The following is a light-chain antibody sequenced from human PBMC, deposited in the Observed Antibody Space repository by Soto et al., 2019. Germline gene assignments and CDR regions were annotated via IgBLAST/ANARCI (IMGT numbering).Light chain of an antibody. Sequence: EIVLTQSPATLSSFPGDRVTLSCRASQYINTRLAWYQHKPGQAPRLLIYDTSNRATGIPARFSGSGSGTDFTLTISRLEPEDFAVYYCHQRKSWPRTFGQGTKVEIK. V-gene: IGKV3-11*01. CDR1: QYINTR. CDR3: HQRKSWPRT. J-gene: IGKJ1*01. CDR2: DTS.